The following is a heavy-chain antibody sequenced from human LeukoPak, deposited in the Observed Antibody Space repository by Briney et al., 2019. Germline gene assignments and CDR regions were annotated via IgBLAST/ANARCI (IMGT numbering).Heavy chain of an antibody. J-gene: IGHJ4*02. CDR3: ARERSTGYIDY. D-gene: IGHD2-8*02. CDR2: INPNSGVT. V-gene: IGHV1-2*02. CDR1: GYTLTDHY. Sequence: ASVKVSCKASGYTLTDHYLHWVRQAPGQGLEWMGWINPNSGVTSYAQKFQGRVSMTRDTSISTVYLEVNWLTSDDTAVYFCARERSTGYIDYWGQGTLVTVSS.